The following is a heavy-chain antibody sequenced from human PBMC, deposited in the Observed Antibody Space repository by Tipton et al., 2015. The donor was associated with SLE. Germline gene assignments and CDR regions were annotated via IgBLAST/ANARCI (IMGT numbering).Heavy chain of an antibody. CDR2: IYYSGST. V-gene: IGHV4-59*02. D-gene: IGHD1/OR15-1a*01. CDR3: ARATRTDFRY. CDR1: GFTVSSNY. J-gene: IGHJ4*02. Sequence: LRLSCAASGFTVSSNYMSWIRQPPGKGLEWIGYIYYSGSTNYNPSLKSRVTISVDTSKNQFSLKLSSVTAADTAVYYCARATRTDFRYWGQGTLVTVSS.